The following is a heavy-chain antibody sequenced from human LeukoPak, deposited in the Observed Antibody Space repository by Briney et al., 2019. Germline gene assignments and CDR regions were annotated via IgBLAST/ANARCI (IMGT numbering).Heavy chain of an antibody. J-gene: IGHJ4*02. Sequence: PGGSLRLSCAASGFTFSSYSMNWVRQAPGKGLEWVSSISSSSSYIYCADSVKGRFASSRDNAKNSLYLQMNSLRAEDTAVYYCARGKYYFDYWGQGTLVTVSS. CDR2: ISSSSSYI. CDR3: ARGKYYFDY. CDR1: GFTFSSYS. V-gene: IGHV3-21*01.